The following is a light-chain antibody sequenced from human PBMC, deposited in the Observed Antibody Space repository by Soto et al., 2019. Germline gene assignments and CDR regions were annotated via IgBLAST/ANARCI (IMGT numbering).Light chain of an antibody. CDR1: QYVHTH. CDR2: GAS. J-gene: IGKJ5*01. Sequence: EIVLTQSPATLTVSPGERATVSCRASQYVHTHLAWYQQKTGQAPRLLIYGASTRATGIPARFSGSGSGTEFTLTISSLQSEHFAVYYCQQYDNWPLTFGQGTRLEI. CDR3: QQYDNWPLT. V-gene: IGKV3-15*01.